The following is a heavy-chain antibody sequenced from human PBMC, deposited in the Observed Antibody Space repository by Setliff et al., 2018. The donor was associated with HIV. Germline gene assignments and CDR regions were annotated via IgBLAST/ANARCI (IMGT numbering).Heavy chain of an antibody. D-gene: IGHD3-10*01. Sequence: PSETLSLTCALSGASISSVHYYWGWIRQPPGKGLEWIGEIHHSRRTNYSPSLKSRVAISLDTSKNQFSLKLSSVTAADMAIYYCARELGSFPYYMDVWGKGTTVTVSS. CDR2: IHHSRRT. CDR1: GASISSVHYY. CDR3: ARELGSFPYYMDV. J-gene: IGHJ6*03. V-gene: IGHV4-39*07.